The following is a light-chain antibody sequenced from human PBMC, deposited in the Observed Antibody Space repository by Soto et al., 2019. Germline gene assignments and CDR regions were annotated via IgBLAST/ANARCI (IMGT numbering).Light chain of an antibody. CDR3: QQYNSWRG. Sequence: EIVMTQSPATLSVSPGETATLSCRASQSVSSNLAWYQQKPGQAPRLLIYRASTRATAIPARFSGSGSGTEFTLTISSLQSEDFAVYYWQQYNSWRGFGQGTKVEIK. J-gene: IGKJ1*01. V-gene: IGKV3-15*01. CDR2: RAS. CDR1: QSVSSN.